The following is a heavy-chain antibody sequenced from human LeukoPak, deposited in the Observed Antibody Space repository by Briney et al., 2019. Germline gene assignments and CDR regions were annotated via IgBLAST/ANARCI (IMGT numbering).Heavy chain of an antibody. J-gene: IGHJ3*02. V-gene: IGHV3-48*03. CDR1: GFTFRSYG. CDR2: IHTSGSTI. CDR3: VRWSSGPRPLAFDI. Sequence: GTSLRLSCAASGFTFRSYGTHWVRQAPGKGLEWVSYIHTSGSTIYYAKSVKGRFTISRDNANNSLYLQMNSLRAEDTALYYCVRWSSGPRPLAFDIWGQGTMVSVSS. D-gene: IGHD1-26*01.